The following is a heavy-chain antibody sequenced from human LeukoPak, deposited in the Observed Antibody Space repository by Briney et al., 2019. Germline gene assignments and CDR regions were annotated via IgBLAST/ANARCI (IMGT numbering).Heavy chain of an antibody. V-gene: IGHV6-1*01. CDR1: GDSVSSNSVT. CDR3: ARRLTQYDCFDP. J-gene: IGHJ5*02. Sequence: SQTLSLTCAISGDSVSSNSVTWNWIRQSPSRGLEWLGRTYYRSTWYNDYAVPVRGRITVNPDTSKNQFSLHLNSVTPEDTAVYYCARRLTQYDCFDPWGQGILVTVSS. D-gene: IGHD2-2*01. CDR2: TYYRSTWYN.